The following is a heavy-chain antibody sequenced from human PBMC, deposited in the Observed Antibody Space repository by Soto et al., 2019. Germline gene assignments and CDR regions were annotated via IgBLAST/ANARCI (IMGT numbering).Heavy chain of an antibody. D-gene: IGHD6-13*01. J-gene: IGHJ5*02. CDR3: ARTDIAAAGQNWFDP. CDR1: GGSISSYY. CDR2: IYYSGST. Sequence: KSSETLSLTCTVSGGSISSYYWSWIRQPPGKGLEWIGYIYYSGSTNYNPSLKSRVTISVDTSKNQFSLKLSSVTAADTAVYYCARTDIAAAGQNWFDPWGQGTLVTVSS. V-gene: IGHV4-59*01.